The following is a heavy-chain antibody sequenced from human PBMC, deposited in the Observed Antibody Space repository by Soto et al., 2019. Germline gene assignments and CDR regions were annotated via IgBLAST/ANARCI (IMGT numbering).Heavy chain of an antibody. V-gene: IGHV4-30-2*01. Sequence: SETLSLTCAVSGGSISSGGYSWSWIRQPPGKGLEWIGYIYHSGSTYYNPSLKSRVTISVDRSKNQFSLKLSSVTAADTAVYYCARDQGYCTNGVCYDTWLDPWGQGTLVTVYS. CDR1: GGSISSGGYS. CDR3: ARDQGYCTNGVCYDTWLDP. D-gene: IGHD2-8*01. CDR2: IYHSGST. J-gene: IGHJ5*02.